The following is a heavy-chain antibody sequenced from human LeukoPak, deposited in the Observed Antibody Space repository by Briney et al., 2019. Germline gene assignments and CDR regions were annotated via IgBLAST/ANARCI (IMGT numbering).Heavy chain of an antibody. V-gene: IGHV3-9*01. CDR3: ARDLSGVTGYTYGRGIDY. CDR2: ISWNSGSI. J-gene: IGHJ4*02. Sequence: PGGSLRLSCAASGFTFDDYAMNWVRQAPGKGLEWVSCISWNSGSIGYADSVKGRFTISRDNAKNALYLQMNSLRAEDTAVYYCARDLSGVTGYTYGRGIDYWGQGTLVTVSS. CDR1: GFTFDDYA. D-gene: IGHD5-18*01.